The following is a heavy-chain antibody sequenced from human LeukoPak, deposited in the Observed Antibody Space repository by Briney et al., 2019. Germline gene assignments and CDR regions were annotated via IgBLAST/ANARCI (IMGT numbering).Heavy chain of an antibody. CDR1: GFIFSTYG. V-gene: IGHV3-74*01. Sequence: GGSLRLSCAASGFIFSTYGMYWVRQAPGKGLVWVSRINSDGISTSYADSVKGRFTISRDNAKNTLYLQMNSLRADDTAVYYCAKGGATVIDYWGQGTLVTVSS. CDR2: INSDGIST. J-gene: IGHJ4*02. CDR3: AKGGATVIDY. D-gene: IGHD4-17*01.